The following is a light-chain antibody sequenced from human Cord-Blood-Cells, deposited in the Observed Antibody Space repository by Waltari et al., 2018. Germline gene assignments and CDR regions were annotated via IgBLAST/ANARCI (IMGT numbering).Light chain of an antibody. J-gene: IGKJ1*01. CDR2: GAS. V-gene: IGKV3-15*01. Sequence: EIVITQSPATLSVSPGARATLSCRASPSVSSNLAWYQQKPGQAPRLLIYGASTRATGIPARFSGSGSGTEFTLTISSLQSEDFAVYYCQQYNNWPPWTFGQGTKVEIK. CDR3: QQYNNWPPWT. CDR1: PSVSSN.